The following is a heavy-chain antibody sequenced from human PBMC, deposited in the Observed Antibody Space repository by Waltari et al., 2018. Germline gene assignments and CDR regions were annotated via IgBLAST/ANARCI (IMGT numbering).Heavy chain of an antibody. V-gene: IGHV3-9*01. CDR1: GFPFDDYA. CDR2: ISWNSGSI. Sequence: EVQLVESGGGLVQPGRSLRLSCAASGFPFDDYAMHWVRQAPGKGLEWVSGISWNSGSIGYADSVKGRFTSSRDNAKNSLYLQMNSLRAEDTALYYCAKDIRRYSYGHDYWGQGTLVTVSS. J-gene: IGHJ4*02. CDR3: AKDIRRYSYGHDY. D-gene: IGHD5-18*01.